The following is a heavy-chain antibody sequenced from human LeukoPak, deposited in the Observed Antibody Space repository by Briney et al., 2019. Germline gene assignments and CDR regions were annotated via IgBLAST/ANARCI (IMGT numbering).Heavy chain of an antibody. CDR1: GYTFTGYY. V-gene: IGHV1-2*02. CDR2: IFPNSGAT. Sequence: ASVKVSCKAAGYTFTGYYMHWVRQAPGQGLEWMGWIFPNSGATNYAQKFQGRVTMTRDTSISTAYMELSRLRSDDTAVYYCARATDFWSGRALDYWGQGTLVTVSS. J-gene: IGHJ4*02. D-gene: IGHD3-3*01. CDR3: ARATDFWSGRALDY.